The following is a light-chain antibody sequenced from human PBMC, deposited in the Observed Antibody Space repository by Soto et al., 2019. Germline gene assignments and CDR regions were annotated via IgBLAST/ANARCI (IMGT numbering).Light chain of an antibody. J-gene: IGKJ2*01. V-gene: IGKV3-15*01. Sequence: EILMTQSPDSLSVSPGETATLSCRASQSLNTDLAWYQQKPGQAPRLLLYGASTRATGISTRFSGGGSGTEFTLTISSLQPEDIATYYCQHYSNLPYTFGPGTKLEIK. CDR2: GAS. CDR1: QSLNTD. CDR3: QHYSNLPYT.